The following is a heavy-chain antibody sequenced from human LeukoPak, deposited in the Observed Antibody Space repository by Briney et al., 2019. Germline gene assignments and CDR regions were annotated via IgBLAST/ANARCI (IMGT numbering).Heavy chain of an antibody. Sequence: GGSLRLSCAASRFTFSSYAMSWVRQAPGKGLEWVSGISGSGGSTYYTDSVKGRFTISRDNSKNTLYLQMNSLRAEDTAVYYCARRHFGSGTYVDYWGQGTLVTVSS. V-gene: IGHV3-23*01. CDR3: ARRHFGSGTYVDY. J-gene: IGHJ4*02. CDR1: RFTFSSYA. D-gene: IGHD3-10*01. CDR2: ISGSGGST.